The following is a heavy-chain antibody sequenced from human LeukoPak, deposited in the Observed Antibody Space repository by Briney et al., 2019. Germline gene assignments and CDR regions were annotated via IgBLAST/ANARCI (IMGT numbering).Heavy chain of an antibody. Sequence: SETLSLTCTVSGGSISSYYWNWIRQPPGKGLEWIGYIYYSGSTNYNPSLKSRVTISVDTSKNQFSLKLSSVTAADTAVYYCARAYVGATDFDYWGQGTLVTVSS. CDR2: IYYSGST. CDR3: ARAYVGATDFDY. V-gene: IGHV4-59*01. D-gene: IGHD1-26*01. CDR1: GGSISSYY. J-gene: IGHJ4*02.